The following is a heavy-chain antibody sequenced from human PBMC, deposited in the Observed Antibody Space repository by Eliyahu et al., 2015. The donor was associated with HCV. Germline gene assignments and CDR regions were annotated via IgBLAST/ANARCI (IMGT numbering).Heavy chain of an antibody. D-gene: IGHD6-19*01. CDR3: AKSSIAVAGTFVDY. CDR1: YG. J-gene: IGHJ4*02. Sequence: YGMHWVRQAPGKGLEWVAVISYDGSNKYYADSVKGRFTISRDNSKNTLYLQMNSLRAEDTAVYYCAKSSIAVAGTFVDYWGQGTLVTVSS. CDR2: ISYDGSNK. V-gene: IGHV3-30*18.